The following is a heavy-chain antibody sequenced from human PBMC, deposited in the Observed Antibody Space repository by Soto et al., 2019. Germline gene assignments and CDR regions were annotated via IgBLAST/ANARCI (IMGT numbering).Heavy chain of an antibody. Sequence: GASVKVSCKASGYTFTGYYMHWVRQAPGQGLEWMGWINPNSGGTNYAQKFQGWVTMTRDTSISTAYMELSRLRSDDTAVYYCALYYYDSSGYYHDYWGQGTLVTVSS. CDR3: ALYYYDSSGYYHDY. D-gene: IGHD3-22*01. V-gene: IGHV1-2*04. CDR2: INPNSGGT. J-gene: IGHJ4*02. CDR1: GYTFTGYY.